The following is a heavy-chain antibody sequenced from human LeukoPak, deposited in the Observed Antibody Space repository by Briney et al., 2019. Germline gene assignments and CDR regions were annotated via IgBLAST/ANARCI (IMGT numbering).Heavy chain of an antibody. V-gene: IGHV4-61*01. D-gene: IGHD3-3*01. Sequence: PSQTLSLTCTVSGGSVNSGIYYWNWIRQPPGKGLEWIGHIDYSGSTNYNPSLKSRVTISLDTSKKRFSLKLSSVTAADTAVYYCARVQSGYQYYYYYGLDVWGQGTTVTVSS. J-gene: IGHJ6*02. CDR3: ARVQSGYQYYYYYGLDV. CDR2: IDYSGST. CDR1: GGSVNSGIYY.